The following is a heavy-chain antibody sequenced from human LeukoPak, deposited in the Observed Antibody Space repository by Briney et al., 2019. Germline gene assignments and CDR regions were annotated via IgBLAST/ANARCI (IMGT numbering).Heavy chain of an antibody. D-gene: IGHD6-19*01. J-gene: IGHJ4*02. CDR2: IRYDGSNK. V-gene: IGHV3-30*02. CDR3: ARDPYNSGWYDY. CDR1: GFTFSSYG. Sequence: GGSLRLSCAASGFTFSSYGMHWVRQAPGKGLEWVAFIRYDGSNKYYADSVKGRFTISRDNSKNTLYLQMNSLRAEDTAVYYCARDPYNSGWYDYWGQGTLVTVSS.